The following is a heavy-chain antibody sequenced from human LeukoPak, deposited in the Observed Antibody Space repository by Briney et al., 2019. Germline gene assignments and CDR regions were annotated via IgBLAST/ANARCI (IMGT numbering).Heavy chain of an antibody. CDR1: GFTFSNYG. CDR3: AKGDTTYYDILTGYYWGDYYFDY. Sequence: PGGSLRLSCAASGFTFSNYGMSWVRQAPGKGLEWVSLISTTGGSTYYADSVKGRFTISRDNSKNTLYLQMNSLRAEDTAVYYCAKGDTTYYDILTGYYWGDYYFDYWGQGILVTVSS. D-gene: IGHD3-9*01. V-gene: IGHV3-23*01. CDR2: ISTTGGST. J-gene: IGHJ4*02.